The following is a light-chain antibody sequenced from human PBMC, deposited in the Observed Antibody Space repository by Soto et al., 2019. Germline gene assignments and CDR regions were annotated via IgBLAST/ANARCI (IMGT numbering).Light chain of an antibody. V-gene: IGKV1-5*03. J-gene: IGKJ4*01. CDR3: LQYNVYPLS. CDR2: KAS. CDR1: QNINRW. Sequence: DIQMTQSPSTLSASVGDRVTITCRARQNINRWLAWYQQRPWKAPNLLIHKASTLEVGVPSRFSGSASGTEFTLTISSLQPDDFAVYFCLQYNVYPLSFGGGTKVEIK.